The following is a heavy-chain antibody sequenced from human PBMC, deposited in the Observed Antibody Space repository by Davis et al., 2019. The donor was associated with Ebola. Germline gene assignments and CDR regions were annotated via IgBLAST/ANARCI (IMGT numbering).Heavy chain of an antibody. CDR3: ARDVAATGGGFDY. D-gene: IGHD2-15*01. V-gene: IGHV3-21*01. CDR2: ISSSSSYI. J-gene: IGHJ4*02. Sequence: PGGSLRLSCAASGFTFSSYSMNWVRQAPGKGLEWVSSISSSSSYIYYADSVTGRFTISRDNAKTSLYLQMNSLRAEDTAVYYCARDVAATGGGFDYWGQGTLVTVSS. CDR1: GFTFSSYS.